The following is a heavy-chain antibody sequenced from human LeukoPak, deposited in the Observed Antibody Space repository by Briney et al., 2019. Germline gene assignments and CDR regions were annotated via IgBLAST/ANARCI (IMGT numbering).Heavy chain of an antibody. CDR1: GFTFSSYG. J-gene: IGHJ3*02. Sequence: GGTLRLSCAASGFTFSSYGMSWVRQAPGKGLEWVSAISGSGGSTYYADSVKGRFTISRDNSKNTLYLQMNSLRAEDTAVYYCAKDWVKGSGYWALEAFDIWGQGTMVTVSS. CDR3: AKDWVKGSGYWALEAFDI. V-gene: IGHV3-23*01. CDR2: ISGSGGST. D-gene: IGHD3-22*01.